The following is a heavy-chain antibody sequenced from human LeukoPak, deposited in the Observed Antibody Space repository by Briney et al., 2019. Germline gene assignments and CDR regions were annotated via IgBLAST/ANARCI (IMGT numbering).Heavy chain of an antibody. D-gene: IGHD3-22*01. CDR2: MSYSGSS. V-gene: IGHV4-59*01. CDR1: GSSISSYY. Sequence: PSETLSLTCTVSGSSISSYYWSWIRQPPGKGLEWIGYMSYSGSSNYNPSLRSRVTISVDASKKQFSLKLSSVTAADTAVYYCARDGYSDSSGYDYPPSVWGQGTLVTVSS. J-gene: IGHJ4*02. CDR3: ARDGYSDSSGYDYPPSV.